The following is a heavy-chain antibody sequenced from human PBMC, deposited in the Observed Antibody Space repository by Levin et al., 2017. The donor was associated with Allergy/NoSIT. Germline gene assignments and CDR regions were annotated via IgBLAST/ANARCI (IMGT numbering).Heavy chain of an antibody. CDR2: IYYSGST. CDR1: GGSISGYY. J-gene: IGHJ4*02. V-gene: IGHV4-59*01. CDR3: ARITADFWSAYSGYYFDY. Sequence: SETLPLTCTVSGGSISGYYWSWIRQPPEKGLEWIGYIYYSGSTDYNPSLKSRVTISVDTSKNQFSLKLTSVTAADTAVYYCARITADFWSAYSGYYFDYWGQGTLVTVSS. D-gene: IGHD3-3*01.